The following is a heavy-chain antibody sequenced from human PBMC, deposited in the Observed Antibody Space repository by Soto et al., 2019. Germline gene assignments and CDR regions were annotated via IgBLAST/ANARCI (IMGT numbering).Heavy chain of an antibody. D-gene: IGHD2-15*01. V-gene: IGHV4-31*03. CDR3: ARDVQGYCSGGSCPYYYYYMDV. Sequence: SETLSLTCTVSGGSISSGGYYWSWIRQHPGKGLEWIGYIYYSGSTYYNPSLKSRVTISVDTSKNQFSLKLSSVTAADTAVYYCARDVQGYCSGGSCPYYYYYMDVWGKGTTVTVSS. J-gene: IGHJ6*03. CDR1: GGSISSGGYY. CDR2: IYYSGST.